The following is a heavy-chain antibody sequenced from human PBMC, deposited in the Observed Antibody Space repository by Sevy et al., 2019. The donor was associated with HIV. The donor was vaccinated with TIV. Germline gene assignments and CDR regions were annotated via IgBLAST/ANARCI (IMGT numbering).Heavy chain of an antibody. V-gene: IGHV3-33*01. J-gene: IGHJ4*02. CDR1: GFAFSDYG. D-gene: IGHD4-17*01. CDR2: IWYDGNNQ. CDR3: ARDPRIFGDYLLTYFDY. Sequence: GGSLRLSCVASGFAFSDYGMHWVRQAPGKGLEWVAVIWYDGNNQRYADSVRGRFTISRDNSKNTLYLQLSSLRAEDTAVYYCARDPRIFGDYLLTYFDYWGQGVLVTVSS.